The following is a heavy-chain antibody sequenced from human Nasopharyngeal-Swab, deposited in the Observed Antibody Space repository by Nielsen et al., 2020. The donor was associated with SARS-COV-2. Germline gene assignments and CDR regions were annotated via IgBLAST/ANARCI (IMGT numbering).Heavy chain of an antibody. Sequence: SETLSLTCTVSGGSISNYYWSWIRQPPGKVLEWIGYISYTGSTNYNPSLKSRVTISLDTSKTQFSLKLRSVTAADTAVYYCARHYGHVVVTDNWFDPWGQGTPVTVSS. V-gene: IGHV4-59*08. CDR3: ARHYGHVVVTDNWFDP. CDR1: GGSISNYY. D-gene: IGHD2-21*02. CDR2: ISYTGST. J-gene: IGHJ5*02.